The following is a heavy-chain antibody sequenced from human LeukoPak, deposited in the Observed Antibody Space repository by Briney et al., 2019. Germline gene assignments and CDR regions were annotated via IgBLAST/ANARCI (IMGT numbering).Heavy chain of an antibody. CDR3: ARDLSSTPNWEFDY. Sequence: GASVKVSCKSSGYSFVGYFIHWVRQAPGQGLQWMGRINSNSGGTEYESRFQGRVTITRDTSISTAYVEVSTLISDDTAVYYCARDLSSTPNWEFDYWGQGTQVTVSS. V-gene: IGHV1-2*06. CDR1: GYSFVGYF. CDR2: INSNSGGT. J-gene: IGHJ4*02. D-gene: IGHD1-26*01.